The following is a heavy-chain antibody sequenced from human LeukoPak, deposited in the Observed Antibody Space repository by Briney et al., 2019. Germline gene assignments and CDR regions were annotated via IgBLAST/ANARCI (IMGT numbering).Heavy chain of an antibody. V-gene: IGHV1-2*02. J-gene: IGHJ4*02. CDR1: GYTFTGYY. CDR3: ARGYELAVAGTVGY. D-gene: IGHD6-19*01. Sequence: ASVKVSCKASGYTFTGYYMHWVRQAPGQGLEWMGWINPNGGGTNYAQKFQGRVTMTRDTSISTAYMELSRLRSDDTAVYYCARGYELAVAGTVGYWGQGTLVTVSS. CDR2: INPNGGGT.